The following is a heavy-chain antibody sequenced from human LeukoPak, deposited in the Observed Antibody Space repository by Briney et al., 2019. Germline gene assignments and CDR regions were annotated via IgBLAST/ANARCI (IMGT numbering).Heavy chain of an antibody. CDR1: GYTFTSYD. CDR2: MNPNSGST. D-gene: IGHD5-18*01. V-gene: IGHV1-8*01. Sequence: GASVKVSCKASGYTFTSYDINWVRQATGQGLEWMGWMNPNSGSTGYAQKFQGRVTMTRNTSISTAYMGLSSLRSDDTAVYYCARDFYNVDTAMVKWIGWFDPWGQGTLVTVSS. CDR3: ARDFYNVDTAMVKWIGWFDP. J-gene: IGHJ5*02.